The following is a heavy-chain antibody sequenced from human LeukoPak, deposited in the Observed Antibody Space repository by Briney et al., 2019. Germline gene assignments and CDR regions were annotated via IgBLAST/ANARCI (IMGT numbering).Heavy chain of an antibody. J-gene: IGHJ4*02. CDR1: GGTFSSYA. Sequence: ASVKVSCKASGGTFSSYAISWVRQAPGQGLEWMGRIIPILGIANYAQKFQGRVTITADKSTSTAYMELSSLRSEDTAVYYCARTPLGYCSGGSCYLDYWGQGTLVTVSS. CDR2: IIPILGIA. V-gene: IGHV1-69*04. D-gene: IGHD2-15*01. CDR3: ARTPLGYCSGGSCYLDY.